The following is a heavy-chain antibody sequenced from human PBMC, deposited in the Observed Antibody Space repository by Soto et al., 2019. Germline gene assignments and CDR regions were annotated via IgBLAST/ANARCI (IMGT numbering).Heavy chain of an antibody. CDR2: IYYSGST. CDR1: GGSISSSSYY. CDR3: AILAAAGRHYYYYGMDV. J-gene: IGHJ6*02. Sequence: TSETLSLTCTVSGGSISSSSYYWGWIRQPPGKGLEWIGSIYYSGSTYYNPSLKSRVTISVDTSKNQFSLKLSSVTAADTAVYYCAILAAAGRHYYYYGMDVWGQGTTVTVSS. D-gene: IGHD6-13*01. V-gene: IGHV4-39*01.